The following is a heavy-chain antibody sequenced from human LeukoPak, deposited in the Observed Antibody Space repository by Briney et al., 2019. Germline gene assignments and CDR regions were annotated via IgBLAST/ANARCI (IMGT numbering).Heavy chain of an antibody. V-gene: IGHV3-23*01. CDR3: VREAGYCASVCLKSNWFDP. D-gene: IGHD2-21*02. CDR2: ISNGNT. J-gene: IGHJ5*02. Sequence: PGGSLRLSCAASGFPFSNHAMSLVRQPPGKGLEWVSAISNGNTYYADSVRGRFTISRDDSKNMVYLQMNSLRDEDTALYYCVREAGYCASVCLKSNWFDPWGQGTLVTVSS. CDR1: GFPFSNHA.